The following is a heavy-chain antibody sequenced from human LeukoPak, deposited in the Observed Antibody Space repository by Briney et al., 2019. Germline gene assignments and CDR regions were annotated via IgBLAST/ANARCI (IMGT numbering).Heavy chain of an antibody. J-gene: IGHJ5*02. Sequence: PSETLSLTCTVSGGSISSYYWSWIRQPAGKGLEWIGRIYTSGSTNYNPSLKSRVTMSVDTSKNQFSLKLSSVTAADTAVYYCARSDIVVVPAAMDDWFDPWGQGTLVTVSS. CDR1: GGSISSYY. CDR3: ARSDIVVVPAAMDDWFDP. D-gene: IGHD2-2*01. V-gene: IGHV4-4*07. CDR2: IYTSGST.